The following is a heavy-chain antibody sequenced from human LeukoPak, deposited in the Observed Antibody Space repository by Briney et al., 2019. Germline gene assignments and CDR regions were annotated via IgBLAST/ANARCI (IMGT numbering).Heavy chain of an antibody. Sequence: GGSLRLSCAASGFTFSSYGMHWVRQAPGKGLEWVAFIRYDGSNKYYADSVKGRFTISRDNSKNTLYLQMNSLRAEDTAVYYCAKEEGYCSSTSCYGTPDYWGQGTLVTVSS. V-gene: IGHV3-30*02. CDR3: AKEEGYCSSTSCYGTPDY. CDR2: IRYDGSNK. CDR1: GFTFSSYG. J-gene: IGHJ4*02. D-gene: IGHD2-2*01.